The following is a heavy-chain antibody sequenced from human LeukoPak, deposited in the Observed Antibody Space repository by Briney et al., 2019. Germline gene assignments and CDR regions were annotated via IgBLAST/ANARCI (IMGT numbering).Heavy chain of an antibody. CDR1: GYTFTSYG. J-gene: IGHJ4*02. CDR3: ARVKMVRGVITGAEGY. Sequence: ASVKVSCKASGYTFTSYGISWVRQAPGQGLEWMGWISAYNGNTNYAQKLQGRVTMTTDTSTSTAYMELRSLRSDDTDVYYCARVKMVRGVITGAEGYWGQGTLVTVSS. CDR2: ISAYNGNT. D-gene: IGHD3-10*01. V-gene: IGHV1-18*01.